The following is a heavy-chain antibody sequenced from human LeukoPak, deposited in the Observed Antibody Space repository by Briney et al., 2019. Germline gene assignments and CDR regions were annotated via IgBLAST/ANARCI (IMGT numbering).Heavy chain of an antibody. D-gene: IGHD3-16*02. CDR3: ATYRRGPSYYFDF. Sequence: PGGSLRLSCAASGFTFSSYWMSWVRQAPGKGLEWVANIKQDGSEKYYVDSVKGRFTISRDDSKNTLYLYMNSLRDDDTAVYYCATYRRGPSYYFDFWGQGTLVTVSS. V-gene: IGHV3-7*03. J-gene: IGHJ4*02. CDR1: GFTFSSYW. CDR2: IKQDGSEK.